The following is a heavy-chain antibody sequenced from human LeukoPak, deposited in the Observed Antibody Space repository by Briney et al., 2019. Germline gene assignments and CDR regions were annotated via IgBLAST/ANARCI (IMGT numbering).Heavy chain of an antibody. CDR1: GGSISSYY. D-gene: IGHD3-9*01. J-gene: IGHJ4*02. Sequence: SETLSLTCTVSGGSISSYYWSWIRQPPGKGLEWIGYIYYSGSTNYNPSLKSRVTISVDTSKNQLSLKLSSVTAADTAVYYCARSYYDILTGYFPHFDYWGQGTLVTVSS. CDR3: ARSYYDILTGYFPHFDY. V-gene: IGHV4-59*08. CDR2: IYYSGST.